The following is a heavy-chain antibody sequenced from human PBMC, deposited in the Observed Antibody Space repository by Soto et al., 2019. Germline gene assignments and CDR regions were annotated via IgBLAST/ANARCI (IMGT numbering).Heavy chain of an antibody. J-gene: IGHJ6*02. Sequence: PGGSLRLSCAASGFTFSSYWMYWVRQTPGKGLVWVSYISSSSSTIYYADSVKGRFTISRDNAKNSLYLQMNSLRAEDTAVYYCATFPQSDYGDPEHVYYYYGMDVWGQGTTVTVSS. V-gene: IGHV3-48*01. D-gene: IGHD4-17*01. CDR1: GFTFSSYW. CDR2: ISSSSSTI. CDR3: ATFPQSDYGDPEHVYYYYGMDV.